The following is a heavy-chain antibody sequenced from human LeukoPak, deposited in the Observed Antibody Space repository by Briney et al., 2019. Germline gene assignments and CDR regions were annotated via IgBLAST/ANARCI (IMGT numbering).Heavy chain of an antibody. V-gene: IGHV3-15*01. CDR2: IKSNADGGTP. Sequence: GGSLRLSCAASGFSFMNAWMIWVRQAPGKGLEWVGRIKSNADGGTPDYAAPARGRFTISRDDSKNTLYPQMNSLKTEDTAVYYCTTFYHEYSPYWGRGTLVTVSS. J-gene: IGHJ4*02. CDR3: TTFYHEYSPY. D-gene: IGHD2/OR15-2a*01. CDR1: GFSFMNAW.